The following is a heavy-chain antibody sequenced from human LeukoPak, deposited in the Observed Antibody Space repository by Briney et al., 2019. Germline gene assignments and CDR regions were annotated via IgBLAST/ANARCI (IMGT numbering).Heavy chain of an antibody. CDR2: ILNDGSQE. CDR1: GFTFSSYG. V-gene: IGHV3-33*01. D-gene: IGHD2-2*03. J-gene: IGHJ4*02. Sequence: GGSLRLSCAASGFTFSSYGMHWVRQAPGKGLEWVAVILNDGSQEKYADSVKGRFTISRDNSKNTLFLQMNSLRAEDTAVYYCARDDALGDNALDIWGQGTLVTVSS. CDR3: ARDDALGDNALDI.